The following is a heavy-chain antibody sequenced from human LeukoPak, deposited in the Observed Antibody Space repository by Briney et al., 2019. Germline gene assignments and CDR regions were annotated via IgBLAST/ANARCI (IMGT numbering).Heavy chain of an antibody. J-gene: IGHJ6*02. V-gene: IGHV3-11*01. CDR1: GFTFSNYY. CDR3: ARAHSAAGTGYYYGMDV. CDR2: ISSSGSTI. Sequence: PGGSLRLSCAASGFTFSNYYMSWIRQAPGKGLEWVSYISSSGSTIYYADSVKGRFTISRDNAKNSLYLQMNSLRAEDTAVYYCARAHSAAGTGYYYGMDVWGQGTTVTVSS. D-gene: IGHD6-13*01.